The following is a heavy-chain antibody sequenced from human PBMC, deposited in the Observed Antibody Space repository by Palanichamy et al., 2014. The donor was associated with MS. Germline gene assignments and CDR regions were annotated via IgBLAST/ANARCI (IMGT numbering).Heavy chain of an antibody. CDR3: ARGEWAPRFHY. CDR2: INHSGST. J-gene: IGHJ4*02. V-gene: IGHV4-34*01. CDR1: GGSFSGYY. Sequence: QVQLQQWGPGLLKPSETLSLTCAVYGGSFSGYYWSWIRQPPGKGLEWIGEINHSGSTNYNPSLKSRVTISADVSKNQFSLKLSSVTAADTAVYFCARGEWAPRFHYWGQGTLVTVSS. D-gene: IGHD1-26*01.